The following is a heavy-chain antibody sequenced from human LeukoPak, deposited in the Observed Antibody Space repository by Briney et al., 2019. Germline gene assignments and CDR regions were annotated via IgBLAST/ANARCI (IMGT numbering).Heavy chain of an antibody. CDR3: VRDDNLFDY. CDR2: INSDGSST. D-gene: IGHD1-1*01. J-gene: IGHJ4*02. Sequence: GGSLRLSCAASGFTFSSYSMNWVRQAPGKGLGWVSRINSDGSSTSYADSVKGRFTISRDNAKNSLSLQMDSLRVEDTGVYYCVRDDNLFDYWGQGTLVTVSP. CDR1: GFTFSSYS. V-gene: IGHV3-74*01.